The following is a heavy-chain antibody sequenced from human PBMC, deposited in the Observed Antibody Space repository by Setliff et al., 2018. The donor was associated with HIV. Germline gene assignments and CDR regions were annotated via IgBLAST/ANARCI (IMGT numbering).Heavy chain of an antibody. J-gene: IGHJ5*02. Sequence: SETLSLTCTVSGGSINNYCWNWIRQPPGRGLEWIGFIFASGTTKYNPSLQSRVTMSIDTSKNQFSLKLSSVTAADTAVYYCARRIDDSGSFPDKNWFDTWGQGSLVTVSS. V-gene: IGHV4-4*09. CDR2: IFASGTT. CDR3: ARRIDDSGSFPDKNWFDT. D-gene: IGHD3-10*01. CDR1: GGSINNYC.